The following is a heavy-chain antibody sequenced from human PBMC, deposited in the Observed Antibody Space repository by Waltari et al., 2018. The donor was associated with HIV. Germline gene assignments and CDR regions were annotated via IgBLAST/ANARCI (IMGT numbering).Heavy chain of an antibody. CDR2: INSDGSST. J-gene: IGHJ4*02. V-gene: IGHV3-74*01. Sequence: EVQLVESGGGSVQPGGSLRLSCAASGYTLSSYWTHWVRQAPGKGMVWVSRINSDGSSTSYADSVKGRFTISRDNAKNTVYLQMNSLRAEDTAVYYCARAGRDGKLPPDYWGQGTLVTVSS. CDR3: ARAGRDGKLPPDY. D-gene: IGHD1-26*01. CDR1: GYTLSSYW.